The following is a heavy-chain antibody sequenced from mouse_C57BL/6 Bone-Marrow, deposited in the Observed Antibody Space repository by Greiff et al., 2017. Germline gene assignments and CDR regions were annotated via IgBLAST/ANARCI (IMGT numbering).Heavy chain of an antibody. Sequence: VQLQESGPELVKPGASVKISCKASGYAFSSSWMHWVKQRPGKGLEWIGRIYPGDGDTNYNRKFKGKAPLTVDKSSSTAYMQLSSLTSEDSAVXFCALWLRRGNYFDYWGQGTTLTVSS. CDR3: ALWLRRGNYFDY. V-gene: IGHV1-82*01. CDR1: GYAFSSSW. D-gene: IGHD2-2*01. J-gene: IGHJ2*01. CDR2: IYPGDGDT.